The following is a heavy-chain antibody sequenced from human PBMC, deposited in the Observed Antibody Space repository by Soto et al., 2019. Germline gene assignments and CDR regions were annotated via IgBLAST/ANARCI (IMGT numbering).Heavy chain of an antibody. CDR1: GFIFSDYD. CDR3: ARRPAAGNWFDP. Sequence: VGSLRLSCAASGFIFSDYDMSWIRQAPGKGLEWISYISTTTGYTDYADSVKGRFTISRDNAKNSLFLQMNSLRVEDTAVYYCARRPAAGNWFDPWGQGTLVTVSS. J-gene: IGHJ5*02. V-gene: IGHV3-11*06. CDR2: ISTTTGYT. D-gene: IGHD2-2*01.